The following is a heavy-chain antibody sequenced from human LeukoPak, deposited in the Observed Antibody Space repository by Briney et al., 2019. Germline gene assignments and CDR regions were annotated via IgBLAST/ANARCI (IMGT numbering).Heavy chain of an antibody. CDR3: AKDRGPRDYWYFDL. V-gene: IGHV3-30*02. CDR1: GFTFSSYG. Sequence: GGSLRLSRAASGFTFSSYGMHWVRQAPGKGLEWVAFIRYDGSNKYYADSVKGRFTISRDNSKNTLYLQMNSLRAEDTAVYYCAKDRGPRDYWYFDLWGRGTLVTVSS. D-gene: IGHD3-10*01. J-gene: IGHJ2*01. CDR2: IRYDGSNK.